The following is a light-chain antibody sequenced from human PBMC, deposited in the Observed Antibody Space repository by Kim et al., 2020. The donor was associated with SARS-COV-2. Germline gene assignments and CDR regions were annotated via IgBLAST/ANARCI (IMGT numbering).Light chain of an antibody. CDR3: QQRSNWPIT. V-gene: IGKV3-11*01. J-gene: IGKJ5*01. Sequence: LSPGERDTLSWRTSQSVSIYLGWDQQKPGQAPRLLIYDASDRVTGIPARFSGGGSETDFTLTISSLEPEDFAVYYCQQRSNWPITFGQGTRLEIK. CDR2: DAS. CDR1: QSVSIY.